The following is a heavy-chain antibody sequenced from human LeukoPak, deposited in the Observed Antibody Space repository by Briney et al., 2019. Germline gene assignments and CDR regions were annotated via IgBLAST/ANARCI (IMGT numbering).Heavy chain of an antibody. CDR2: IRYDGSNK. J-gene: IGHJ6*02. Sequence: GGSLRLSCAASGFTFSSYGMHWVRQAPGKGLEWVAFIRYDGSNKYYADSVKGRFTISRDNAKNSLYLQMNSLRAEDTAVYYCARDKAVLWFGEPHGMDVWGQGTTVTVSS. V-gene: IGHV3-30*02. D-gene: IGHD3-10*01. CDR1: GFTFSSYG. CDR3: ARDKAVLWFGEPHGMDV.